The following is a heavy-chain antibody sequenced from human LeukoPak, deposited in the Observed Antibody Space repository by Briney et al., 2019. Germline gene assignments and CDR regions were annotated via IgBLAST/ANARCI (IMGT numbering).Heavy chain of an antibody. CDR3: ARGGGQQLVPRY. CDR2: IIPIFGTA. J-gene: IGHJ4*02. V-gene: IGHV1-69*13. Sequence: SVKVSCKASGYTFTSYGISWVRQAPGQGLEWMGGIIPIFGTANYAQKFQGRVTITADESTSTAYMELSSLRSEDTAVYYCARGGGQQLVPRYWGQGTLVTVSP. D-gene: IGHD6-13*01. CDR1: GYTFTSYG.